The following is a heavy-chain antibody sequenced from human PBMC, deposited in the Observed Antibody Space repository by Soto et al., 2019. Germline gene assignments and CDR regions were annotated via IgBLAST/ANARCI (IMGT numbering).Heavy chain of an antibody. CDR1: GGSVSSGSYY. CDR2: IYYSGST. CDR3: PRAPRSRGWYEGGNWFDP. J-gene: IGHJ5*02. D-gene: IGHD6-19*01. Sequence: PSETLSLTCTVSGGSVSSGSYYWSWIRQPPGKGLEWIGYIYYSGSTNYNPSLKSRVTISVDTSKNQFSLKLSSVTAADTAVYYCPRAPRSRGWYEGGNWFDPWGQGTLVTVSS. V-gene: IGHV4-61*01.